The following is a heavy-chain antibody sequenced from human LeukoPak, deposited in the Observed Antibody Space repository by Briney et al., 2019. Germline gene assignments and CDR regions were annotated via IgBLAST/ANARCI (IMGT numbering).Heavy chain of an antibody. CDR3: ARESLTWLQSRTSWFDP. J-gene: IGHJ5*02. D-gene: IGHD5-24*01. Sequence: SETLSLTCSVSDYSISSGYYWGWIRQPPGKGLEWIGTIYYSGSTYYNPSLKSRVTISVDSSKNQFSLRLSSVTAADTAVYYCARESLTWLQSRTSWFDPWGQGTLVTVSS. CDR2: IYYSGST. CDR1: DYSISSGYY. V-gene: IGHV4-38-2*02.